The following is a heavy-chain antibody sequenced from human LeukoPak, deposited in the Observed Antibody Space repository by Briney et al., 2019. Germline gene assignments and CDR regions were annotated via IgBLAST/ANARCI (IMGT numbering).Heavy chain of an antibody. CDR2: IRYEGNDE. V-gene: IGHV3-30*02. CDR3: AKRDF. J-gene: IGHJ4*02. CDR1: GFTFSNYG. Sequence: GGSLRLSCAASGFTFSNYGMHWVRQAPGKGLEWVAFIRYEGNDEYYADSVKGRFTISRDNSKNTLFLQMNSLRADDTAIYYCAKRDFWGQGTLVTVSS.